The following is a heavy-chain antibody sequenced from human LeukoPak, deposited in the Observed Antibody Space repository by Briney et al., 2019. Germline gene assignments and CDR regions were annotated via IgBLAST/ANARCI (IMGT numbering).Heavy chain of an antibody. Sequence: SETLSLTCTVSGDSLRSWDCYWVWIRQPPGKGLEWIGSVYYGGNTYYNPSLKSRITISSDTSKNQSSLNLSSVTATDTAMYYCTSGYFVHTFDFWGQGPLVTVSS. J-gene: IGHJ4*02. CDR2: VYYGGNT. V-gene: IGHV4-39*01. CDR3: TSGYFVHTFDF. D-gene: IGHD2-2*03. CDR1: GDSLRSWDCY.